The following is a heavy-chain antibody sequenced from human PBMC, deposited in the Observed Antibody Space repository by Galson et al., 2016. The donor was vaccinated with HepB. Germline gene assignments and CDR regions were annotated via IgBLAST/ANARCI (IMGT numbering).Heavy chain of an antibody. D-gene: IGHD2-15*01. CDR1: GGSVTTYY. CDR2: IHYSMTA. Sequence: SETLSLTCTVSGGSVTTYYWNWIRQPPGKGLEWIGYIHYSMTANYNPSLKSRVTISVDTSKNQFSLKLTSVTAADTAVYYCARHPHTDSRWWDYWGQGTLVTVSS. CDR3: ARHPHTDSRWWDY. J-gene: IGHJ4*02. V-gene: IGHV4-59*08.